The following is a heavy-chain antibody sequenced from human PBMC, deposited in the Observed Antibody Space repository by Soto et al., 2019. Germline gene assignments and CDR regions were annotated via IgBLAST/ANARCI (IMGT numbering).Heavy chain of an antibody. J-gene: IGHJ6*02. Sequence: ASVKVSFKASGYSFTDYHIHWVRQAPGQGLEWLGRINPKSGGTSTAQKFQGWVTMTRDRSISTVYMELTRLRSDDTAVYFCARGHSTDCSNGVCSFFYNHEMDVWGQGTTGTVS. CDR2: INPKSGGT. D-gene: IGHD2-8*01. CDR1: GYSFTDYH. CDR3: ARGHSTDCSNGVCSFFYNHEMDV. V-gene: IGHV1-2*04.